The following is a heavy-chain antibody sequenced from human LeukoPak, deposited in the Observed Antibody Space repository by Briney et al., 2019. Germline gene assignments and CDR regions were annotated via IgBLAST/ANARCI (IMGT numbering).Heavy chain of an antibody. CDR1: GFTFDDYG. D-gene: IGHD6-13*01. J-gene: IGHJ5*02. Sequence: PGGSLRLSCAASGFTFDDYGMSWVRQATGKGLEWVSGINWNGGSTGYADSVKGRFTISRDNAKNSLYLQMNSLRAEDTALYHCARDSKIAAAGDHNHWFDPWGQGTLVTVSS. V-gene: IGHV3-20*01. CDR3: ARDSKIAAAGDHNHWFDP. CDR2: INWNGGST.